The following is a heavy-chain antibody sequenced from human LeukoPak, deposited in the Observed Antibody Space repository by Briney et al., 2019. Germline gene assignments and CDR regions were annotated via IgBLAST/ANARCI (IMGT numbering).Heavy chain of an antibody. CDR3: AKPPYCSSTSCYKGPFQH. CDR2: ISGSGGST. Sequence: PGGSLRLSCAASGFTFSSYAMSWVRQAPGKGLEWVSAISGSGGSTYYADSVKGRFTISRDNSKNTLYLQMNSLRAEDTAVYYCAKPPYCSSTSCYKGPFQHWGQGTLVTVSS. D-gene: IGHD2-2*02. V-gene: IGHV3-23*01. CDR1: GFTFSSYA. J-gene: IGHJ1*01.